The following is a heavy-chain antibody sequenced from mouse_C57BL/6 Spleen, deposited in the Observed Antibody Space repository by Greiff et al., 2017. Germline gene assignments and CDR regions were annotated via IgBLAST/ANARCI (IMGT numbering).Heavy chain of an antibody. J-gene: IGHJ3*01. V-gene: IGHV5-4*01. CDR2: ISDGGSYT. Sequence: EVNLVESGGGLVKPGGSLKLSCAASGFTFSSYAMSWVRQTPEKRLEWVATISDGGSYTYYPDNVKGRFTISRDNAKNNLYLQMSHLKSEDTAMYYCARDGYYGFAYWGQGTLVTVSA. D-gene: IGHD2-3*01. CDR3: ARDGYYGFAY. CDR1: GFTFSSYA.